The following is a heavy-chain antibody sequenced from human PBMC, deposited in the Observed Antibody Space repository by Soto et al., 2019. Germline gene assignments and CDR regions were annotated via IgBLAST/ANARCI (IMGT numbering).Heavy chain of an antibody. CDR1: GGSVNNKTYY. J-gene: IGHJ4*02. D-gene: IGHD3-9*01. V-gene: IGHV4-61*01. Sequence: NPSETLSLTCSVSGGSVNNKTYYWSWIRQPPGKRLEWIGYVYYSGTTNYNPSLKSRVTISIGMSKNQFSLRLSSVTAADTALYYCARTTAVPNTLRSRYFFDFWGQGALVTVSS. CDR2: VYYSGTT. CDR3: ARTTAVPNTLRSRYFFDF.